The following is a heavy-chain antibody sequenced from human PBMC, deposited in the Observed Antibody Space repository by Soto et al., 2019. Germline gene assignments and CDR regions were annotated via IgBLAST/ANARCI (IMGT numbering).Heavy chain of an antibody. CDR3: ARGVGSGSYYNQYNWFDP. V-gene: IGHV1-18*01. D-gene: IGHD3-10*01. Sequence: ASVKVSCKASGYTFTNYGISWVRQAPGQGLEWMGWINVYNGNTKYAQKVQGRVTLTTDTSTSTAYMELRSLRSDDTAVYYCARGVGSGSYYNQYNWFDPWGQGTLVTVSS. J-gene: IGHJ5*02. CDR1: GYTFTNYG. CDR2: INVYNGNT.